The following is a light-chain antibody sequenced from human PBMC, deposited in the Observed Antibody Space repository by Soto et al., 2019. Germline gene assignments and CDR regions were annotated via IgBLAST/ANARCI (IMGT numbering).Light chain of an antibody. J-gene: IGLJ1*01. V-gene: IGLV2-8*01. CDR3: GSYAGSNNPYV. Sequence: QSALTQPPSASGSPGQSVTISCTGTSSDVGGYSYVSWYQHHPGKAPKLMIYEVSKRPSGVPDRFSGSKSGNTASLTVSGLQAEDEADYYWGSYAGSNNPYVFGNGTKVTGL. CDR2: EVS. CDR1: SSDVGGYSY.